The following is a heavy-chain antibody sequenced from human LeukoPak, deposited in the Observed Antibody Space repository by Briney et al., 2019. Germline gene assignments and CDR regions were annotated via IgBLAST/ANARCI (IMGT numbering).Heavy chain of an antibody. CDR1: GFTFSDSD. CDR3: TYYRRDPRGFYYGMDV. D-gene: IGHD1-26*01. Sequence: GGSLRLSCAASGFTFSDSDMHWVRQTSGKGLEWVGRIRDKASNYATAYAAPVKGGFTISRDDSKNTACLQMNSLKTEDTAIYYCTYYRRDPRGFYYGMDVWGQGTTVTVSS. V-gene: IGHV3-73*01. J-gene: IGHJ6*02. CDR2: IRDKASNYAT.